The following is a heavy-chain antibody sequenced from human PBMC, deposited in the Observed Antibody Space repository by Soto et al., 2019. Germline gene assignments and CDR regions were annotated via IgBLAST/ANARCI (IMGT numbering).Heavy chain of an antibody. D-gene: IGHD5-18*01. Sequence: EVQLVESGGGLIQPGGSLRLSCAASGFTVSSNYMSWVRQAPGKGLEWVSVIYSGGSTYYADSVKGRFTISRDNSKNTLYLQMNSLRAEDTAVYYCASDLRYSSLSYYYYGMDVWGQGTTVTVSS. CDR2: IYSGGST. CDR1: GFTVSSNY. V-gene: IGHV3-53*01. CDR3: ASDLRYSSLSYYYYGMDV. J-gene: IGHJ6*02.